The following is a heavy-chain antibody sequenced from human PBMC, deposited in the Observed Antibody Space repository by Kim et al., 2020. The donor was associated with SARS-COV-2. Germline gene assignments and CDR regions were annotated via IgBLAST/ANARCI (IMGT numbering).Heavy chain of an antibody. CDR1: GFTFGDYA. J-gene: IGHJ4*02. Sequence: SLRLSCVASGFTFGDYAMHWVRQAPGKGLELVSGISWNSVNIGYADSVKGRFTISRDNAKNAMYLQMNSLRAEDTALYYCAKDRYSRISEADYWGQGTLVTVSS. CDR2: ISWNSVNI. CDR3: AKDRYSRISEADY. D-gene: IGHD1-26*01. V-gene: IGHV3-9*01.